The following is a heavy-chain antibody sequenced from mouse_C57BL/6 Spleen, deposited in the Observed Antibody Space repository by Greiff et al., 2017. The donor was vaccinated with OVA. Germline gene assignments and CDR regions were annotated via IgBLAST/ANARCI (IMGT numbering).Heavy chain of an antibody. CDR3: ARWGGTYFDY. CDR1: GYAFSSSW. D-gene: IGHD4-1*01. Sequence: VQGVESGPELVKPGASVKISCKASGYAFSSSWMNWVKQRPGKGLEWIGRIYPGDGDTNYNGKFKGKATLTADKSSSTAYMQLSSLTSEDSAVYFCARWGGTYFDYWGQGTTLTVSS. V-gene: IGHV1-82*01. J-gene: IGHJ2*01. CDR2: IYPGDGDT.